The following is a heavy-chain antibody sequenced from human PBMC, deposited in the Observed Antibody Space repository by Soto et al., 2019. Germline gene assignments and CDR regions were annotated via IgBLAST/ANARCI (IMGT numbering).Heavy chain of an antibody. CDR1: GGSISSGGYY. J-gene: IGHJ5*02. D-gene: IGHD3-10*01. Sequence: QVQLQESGPGLVKPSQTLSLTCTVSGGSISSGGYYWNWIRQHPGKGLEWIGYIFYSGSTYYNPSLKSRVTISRDPSKNHFSLKLTSVTAADTAVYYCARAPRGGWFDPWGQGTLVTVSS. CDR3: ARAPRGGWFDP. CDR2: IFYSGST. V-gene: IGHV4-31*03.